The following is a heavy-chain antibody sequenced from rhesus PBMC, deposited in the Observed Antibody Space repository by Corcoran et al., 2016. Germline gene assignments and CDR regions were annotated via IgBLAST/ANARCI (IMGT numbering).Heavy chain of an antibody. CDR3: TRDLRIAAGLSGLDS. D-gene: IGHD6-13*01. J-gene: IGHJ6*01. CDR1: GFTFSSYE. Sequence: DVQLVESGGGLVKPGGSLRLSCVASGFTFSSYEMHWVRQAPGKGLEWVSVISESGGTIYYADSVKGRFTSSRDNAKNSLFLQMNSLRSEDTAVYYCTRDLRIAAGLSGLDSWGQGVVVTVSS. CDR2: ISESGGTI. V-gene: IGHV3-100*02.